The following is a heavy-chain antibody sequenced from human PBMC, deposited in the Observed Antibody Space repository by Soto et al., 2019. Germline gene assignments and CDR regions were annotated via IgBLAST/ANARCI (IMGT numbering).Heavy chain of an antibody. J-gene: IGHJ6*02. Sequence: EVQLVESGGGLVQPGGSLRLSCVASEFTSSIYWMTWVRQAPGRGLEWVANIKPDGSEQYYLDSVKGRFTISRDNAKNSVYLQMNSLRVEDTAVYYCAREKAREVAATISLYSALEVWGQGTTVTVSS. CDR1: EFTSSIYW. CDR3: AREKAREVAATISLYSALEV. V-gene: IGHV3-7*03. D-gene: IGHD6-13*01. CDR2: IKPDGSEQ.